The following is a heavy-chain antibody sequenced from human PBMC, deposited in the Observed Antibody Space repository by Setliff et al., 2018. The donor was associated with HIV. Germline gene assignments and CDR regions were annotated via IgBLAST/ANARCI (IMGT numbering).Heavy chain of an antibody. CDR1: GYTFSSHS. CDR3: ARDGCDGNKCYLYNWFDP. Sequence: GASVKVSCKASGYTFSSHSIHWVRQAPGQGLEWMGWINAGNGNTKYSQKFQRRSTITRDTPASTVFMELSSLTSEDTAVYYCARDGCDGNKCYLYNWFDPWGQGTLVTVSS. V-gene: IGHV1-3*01. D-gene: IGHD2-15*01. CDR2: INAGNGNT. J-gene: IGHJ5*02.